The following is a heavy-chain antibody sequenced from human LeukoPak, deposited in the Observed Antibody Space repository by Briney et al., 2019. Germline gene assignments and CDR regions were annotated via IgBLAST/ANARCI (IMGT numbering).Heavy chain of an antibody. CDR3: AKDKYSSGWYYFDY. D-gene: IGHD6-19*01. CDR1: GFTFDDYA. CDR2: ISWNSGSI. V-gene: IGHV3-9*03. Sequence: PGGSLRLSCAAPGFTFDDYAMHWVRQAPGKGLEWVSGISWNSGSIGYADSVKGRFTISRDNAKNSLYLQMNSLRAEDMALYYCAKDKYSSGWYYFDYWGQGTLVTVSS. J-gene: IGHJ4*02.